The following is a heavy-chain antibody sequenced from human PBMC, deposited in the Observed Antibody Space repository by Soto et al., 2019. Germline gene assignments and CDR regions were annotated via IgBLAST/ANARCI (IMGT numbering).Heavy chain of an antibody. CDR1: GFTFSSYS. CDR2: ISSSSSYI. J-gene: IGHJ4*02. V-gene: IGHV3-21*01. Sequence: EVQLVESGGGLVKPGGSLRLSCAASGFTFSSYSMNWVRQAPGKGLEWVSSISSSSSYIYYSDSVKGRFTISRDNAKNSLYLQMNSLRAEDTAVYYWARELVNYEAAVDYWGQGTLVTVSS. D-gene: IGHD3-9*01. CDR3: ARELVNYEAAVDY.